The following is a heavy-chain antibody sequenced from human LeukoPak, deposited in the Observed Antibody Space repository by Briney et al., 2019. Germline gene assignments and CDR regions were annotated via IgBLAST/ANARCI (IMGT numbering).Heavy chain of an antibody. Sequence: SETLSLTCAVYGGSFSGYYWSWIRQPPGKGLEWIGEINHSGSTNYNPSLKSRVTISVDTSKNQFSLKLSSVTAADTAVYYCARLRITMVRGDFQHWGQGTLVTVSS. CDR2: INHSGST. D-gene: IGHD3-10*01. CDR3: ARLRITMVRGDFQH. J-gene: IGHJ1*01. V-gene: IGHV4-34*01. CDR1: GGSFSGYY.